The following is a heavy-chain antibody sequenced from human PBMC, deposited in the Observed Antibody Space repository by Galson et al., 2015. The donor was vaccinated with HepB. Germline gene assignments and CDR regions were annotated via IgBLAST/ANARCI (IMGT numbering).Heavy chain of an antibody. CDR2: MSDNGDNT. J-gene: IGHJ4*02. Sequence: SLRLSCAASGFTFGSYAIMWVRQAPGKGLEWVSGMSDNGDNTFYADSVKGRFTISRDISKNNLYLQMSSLRLEDTAVYFCAKNYGYYVYDPFDLWGQGALVTVSS. CDR1: GFTFGSYA. CDR3: AKNYGYYVYDPFDL. D-gene: IGHD4-17*01. V-gene: IGHV3-23*01.